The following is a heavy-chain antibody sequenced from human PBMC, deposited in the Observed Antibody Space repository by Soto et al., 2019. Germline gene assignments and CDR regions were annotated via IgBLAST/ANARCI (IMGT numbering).Heavy chain of an antibody. CDR1: GFTFNTYS. D-gene: IGHD4-4*01. J-gene: IGHJ4*02. CDR2: IWYDGTQK. CDR3: AREGINNYNEYYFDS. Sequence: PGGSLRLSCEASGFTFNTYSMHWVRQPPGKGLEWLAAIWYDGTQKYYADSVKGRFIISRDNSKKTLYLQMNSLRAEDTAVYYCAREGINNYNEYYFDSWGQGTVVTVSS. V-gene: IGHV3-33*01.